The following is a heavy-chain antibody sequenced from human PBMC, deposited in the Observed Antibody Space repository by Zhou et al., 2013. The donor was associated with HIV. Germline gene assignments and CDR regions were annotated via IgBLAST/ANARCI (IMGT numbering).Heavy chain of an antibody. J-gene: IGHJ4*02. D-gene: IGHD3-16*01. CDR2: INPNSGGT. V-gene: IGHV1-2*02. CDR1: GYTITDYY. CDR3: ATLLIPSRAYFDY. Sequence: QVQLVQSGSEVKKSGASVNVSCKASGYTITDYYLHWVRQAPGQGLEWMGWINPNSGGTNYAQKFQGRVTMTRDTSISTAYMELSRLRSDDTALYYCATLLIPSRAYFDYWGQGTLVTVSS.